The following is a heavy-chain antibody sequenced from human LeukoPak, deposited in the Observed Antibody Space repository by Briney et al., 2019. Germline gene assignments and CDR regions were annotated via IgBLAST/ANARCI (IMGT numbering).Heavy chain of an antibody. CDR2: IYPGDSNT. CDR1: GYSFSNYW. Sequence: GESLKISFKGSGYSFSNYWIGWVRQMPGKGLEGMGIIYPGDSNTRYSPSFQGQVTISADKSISTAYLQWTSLKASDTAIYYCARQPLVRDCGGDCEFDYWGQGTRVSVSS. J-gene: IGHJ4*02. V-gene: IGHV5-51*01. CDR3: ARQPLVRDCGGDCEFDY. D-gene: IGHD2-21*02.